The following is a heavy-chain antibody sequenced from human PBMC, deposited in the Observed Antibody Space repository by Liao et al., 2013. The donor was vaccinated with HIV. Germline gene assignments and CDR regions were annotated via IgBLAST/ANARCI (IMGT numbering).Heavy chain of an antibody. CDR2: IDYSGST. CDR1: GVSISTSTYN. J-gene: IGHJ4*02. CDR3: VTLDTAVDRFDS. Sequence: QPQLQESGPGLVKPSEPLSLTCSVSGVSISTSTYNWGWIRQPLGKGLEWIGSIDYSGSTFYNPSLKSRVTTSIDTSKNQFSLKLSSVTAADTAVYYCVTLDTAVDRFDSWGQGTLVTVSS. V-gene: IGHV4-39*07. D-gene: IGHD5-18*01.